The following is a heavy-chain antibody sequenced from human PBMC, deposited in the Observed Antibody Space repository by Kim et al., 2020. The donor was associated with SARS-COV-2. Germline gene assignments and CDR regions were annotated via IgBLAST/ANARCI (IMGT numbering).Heavy chain of an antibody. V-gene: IGHV4-31*03. J-gene: IGHJ6*02. D-gene: IGHD3-3*01. CDR3: ATKYYDVGSGVLETVPGADV. CDR2: IYYSGST. Sequence: SETLSLTCTVSGGSISSGGYYWSWIRQHPGKGLEWIGYIYYSGSTYYNLSLKSRVTISVATSKNQFSLKLSSVTAADSAVYYCATKYYDVGSGVLETVPGADVWGQGTTVTV. CDR1: GGSISSGGYY.